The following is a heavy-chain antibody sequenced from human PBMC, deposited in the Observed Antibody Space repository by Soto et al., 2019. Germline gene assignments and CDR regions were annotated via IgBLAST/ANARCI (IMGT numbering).Heavy chain of an antibody. J-gene: IGHJ4*02. V-gene: IGHV1-18*01. CDR1: GYAFTTYG. CDR2: ISAHNGNT. CDR3: ARGRYGDY. Sequence: QVHLVQSGAEVKKPGASVKVSCKGSGYAFTTYGITWVRQAPGQGLEWMGWISAHNGNTNYAQKLQGRVTVTRDTATSTAYMELRSLRSFETAVYYCARGRYGDYWGQGALVTVSS. D-gene: IGHD1-1*01.